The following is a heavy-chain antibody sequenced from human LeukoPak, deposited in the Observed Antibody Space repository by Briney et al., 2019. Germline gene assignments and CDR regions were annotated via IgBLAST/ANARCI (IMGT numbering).Heavy chain of an antibody. CDR1: GYSFTNYW. J-gene: IGHJ4*02. CDR3: ARRSKRGGEYSSSWYYFDY. D-gene: IGHD6-13*01. Sequence: GESLKISCKGSGYSFTNYWIGWVRQMPGKGLEWMGIIYPGDSDTRYSPSFQGQVTISADKSISTAYLQWSSLKASDTAMYYYARRSKRGGEYSSSWYYFDYWGQGALVTVSS. V-gene: IGHV5-51*01. CDR2: IYPGDSDT.